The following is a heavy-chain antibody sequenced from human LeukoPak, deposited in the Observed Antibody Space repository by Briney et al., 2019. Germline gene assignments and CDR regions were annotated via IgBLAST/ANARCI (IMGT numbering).Heavy chain of an antibody. CDR2: IKQDGSEK. D-gene: IGHD3-10*01. V-gene: IGHV3-7*01. CDR1: GFTFSSYW. Sequence: PSGRSLRLSCAASGFTFSSYWMSWVRQAPGKGLEWVANIKQDGSEKYYVDSVKGRFTISRDNAKNSLYLQMNSLRAEDTAVYYCARESLWFGARAFDIWGQGTMVTVSS. CDR3: ARESLWFGARAFDI. J-gene: IGHJ3*02.